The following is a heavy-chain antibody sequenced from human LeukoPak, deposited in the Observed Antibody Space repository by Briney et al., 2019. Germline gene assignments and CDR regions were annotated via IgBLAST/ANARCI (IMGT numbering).Heavy chain of an antibody. CDR2: ISYNGDNA. CDR3: AKDFDYINGPHDY. V-gene: IGHV3-30*18. D-gene: IGHD3-9*01. J-gene: IGHJ4*02. Sequence: PGKSLRLSCIASGFTFRSYGMHWVRQAPGQGLEWVAFISYNGDNAYYADSVKGRFTVSRDNSRDTLSLEMDSLRTEDTAVYYCAKDFDYINGPHDYWGQGTLVTVSS. CDR1: GFTFRSYG.